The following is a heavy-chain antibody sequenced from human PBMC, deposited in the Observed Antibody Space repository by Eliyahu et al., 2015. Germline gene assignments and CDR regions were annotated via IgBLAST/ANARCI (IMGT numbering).Heavy chain of an antibody. V-gene: IGHV1-2*02. CDR2: INPNNGGP. Sequence: QVQLVQSGAEVKKPGASVKVSCKASGNTFSDYYMHWVRQAPGQGLEWMGWINPNNGGPNYAQKFQGRVTMTRDASISTAYMELSRLRSDDTAVYYCARDSSYYAMDVWGQGTTVTVSS. J-gene: IGHJ6*02. CDR1: GNTFSDYY. CDR3: ARDSSYYAMDV.